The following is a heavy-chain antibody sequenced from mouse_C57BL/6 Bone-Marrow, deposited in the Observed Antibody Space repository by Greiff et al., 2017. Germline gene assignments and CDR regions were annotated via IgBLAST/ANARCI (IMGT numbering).Heavy chain of an antibody. D-gene: IGHD2-10*01. CDR2: IDPENGDT. J-gene: IGHJ4*01. Sequence: VQLQQSGAELVRPGASVKLSCTASGFNIKDDYMHWVKQRPEQGLEWIGWIDPENGDTEYASKFQGKATITADTSSNTAYLQLSSLTSEDTAVYYCTHPYLDLYWGQGTSVTVSS. CDR1: GFNIKDDY. CDR3: THPYLDLY. V-gene: IGHV14-4*01.